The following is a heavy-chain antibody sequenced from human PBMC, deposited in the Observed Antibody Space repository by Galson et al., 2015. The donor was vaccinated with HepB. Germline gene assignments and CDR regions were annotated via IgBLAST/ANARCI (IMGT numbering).Heavy chain of an antibody. CDR1: GYTFTSYG. J-gene: IGHJ6*02. CDR3: ARYNPPNYYGMDV. D-gene: IGHD1-14*01. CDR2: ISVYNRNT. V-gene: IGHV1-18*04. Sequence: SVKVSCKASGYTFTSYGISWVRQAPGQGLEGMGWISVYNRNTEYAQKFQGRVTMTTDTSTSTAYMELRSLRSDDTAVYYCARYNPPNYYGMDVWGQGTTVTVSS.